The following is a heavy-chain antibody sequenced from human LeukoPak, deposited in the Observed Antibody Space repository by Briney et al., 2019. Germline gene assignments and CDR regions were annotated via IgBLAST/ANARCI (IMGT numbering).Heavy chain of an antibody. CDR3: ARGIAAAGIPEYFQH. J-gene: IGHJ1*01. D-gene: IGHD6-13*01. CDR2: ISAYNGNT. CDR1: GYTFTSYG. Sequence: GASVKVSCKASGYTFTSYGISWVRQAPGQGLEWMGWISAYNGNTNYAQKLQGRVTMTTDTSTSTAYMELRSLRSDDTAVYYCARGIAAAGIPEYFQHWGQGTLVTVSS. V-gene: IGHV1-18*01.